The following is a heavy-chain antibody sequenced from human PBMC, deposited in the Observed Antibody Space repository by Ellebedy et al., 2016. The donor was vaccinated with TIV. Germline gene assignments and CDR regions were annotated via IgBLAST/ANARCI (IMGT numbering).Heavy chain of an antibody. J-gene: IGHJ4*02. V-gene: IGHV1-46*01. D-gene: IGHD2-21*01. CDR2: INPSDRKT. CDR1: GYTFTGYY. Sequence: ASVKVSXKASGYTFTGYYIHWVRQAPGQGLEWMGLINPSDRKTYYTQSFQGRVTMTRDTSTGTVYMELSSLRYEDTAIYYCARDFSRVVVIAALTFFYWGQGTLVTVSS. CDR3: ARDFSRVVVIAALTFFY.